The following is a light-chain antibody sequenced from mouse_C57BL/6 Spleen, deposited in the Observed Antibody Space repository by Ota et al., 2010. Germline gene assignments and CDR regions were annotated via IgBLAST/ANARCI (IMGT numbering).Light chain of an antibody. CDR2: STS. CDR3: QQRSSYPPT. CDR1: SSVSY. V-gene: IGKV4-57*01. Sequence: VLTHVLHAIMSASPGEKVTITCSASSSVSYMHWFQQKPGTSPKLWIYSTSNLASGVPARFSGSGSGTSYSLTISRMEAEDAATYYCQQRSSYPPTFGAGTKLELK. J-gene: IGKJ5*01.